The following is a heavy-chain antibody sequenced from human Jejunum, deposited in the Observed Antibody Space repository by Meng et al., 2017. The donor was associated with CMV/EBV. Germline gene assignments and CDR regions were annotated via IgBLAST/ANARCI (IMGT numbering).Heavy chain of an antibody. D-gene: IGHD3-3*01. Sequence: GFPFSTDCMSWVRQAPGRGLEWVANIKQDGSEKYYVDSVKGRFTISRDNAKNSLYLQMNSLRAEDTAVYYCARSLRFLEWLSPFDYWGQGTLVTVSS. CDR3: ARSLRFLEWLSPFDY. J-gene: IGHJ4*02. CDR1: GFPFSTDC. CDR2: IKQDGSEK. V-gene: IGHV3-7*01.